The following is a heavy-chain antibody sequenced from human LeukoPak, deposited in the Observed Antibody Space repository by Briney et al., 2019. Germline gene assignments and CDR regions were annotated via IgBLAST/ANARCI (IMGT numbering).Heavy chain of an antibody. V-gene: IGHV3-11*01. CDR2: ISSSGITI. J-gene: IGHJ4*02. D-gene: IGHD3-16*02. Sequence: PGGSLRLSCAASGFTFSDYYMSWIRQAPGKGLEWVSYISSSGITIYYADSVKDRFTISRENAKNSLYLQMNSLRAEDTAVYYCARDGEAIDYFDYWGQGTLVTVSS. CDR3: ARDGEAIDYFDY. CDR1: GFTFSDYY.